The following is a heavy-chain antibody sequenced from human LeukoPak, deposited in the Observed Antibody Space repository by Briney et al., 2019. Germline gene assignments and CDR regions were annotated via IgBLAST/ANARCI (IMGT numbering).Heavy chain of an antibody. J-gene: IGHJ6*03. Sequence: ASVKVSCKASGYTFTSYAMNWVRQAPGQGLEWMGWINTNTGNPTYAQGFTGRFVFSLDTSVSTAYLQISSLKAEDTAVYYCARSGADFWSGYYTNYYYYMDVWGKGTTVTVSS. D-gene: IGHD3-3*01. CDR3: ARSGADFWSGYYTNYYYYMDV. CDR2: INTNTGNP. CDR1: GYTFTSYA. V-gene: IGHV7-4-1*02.